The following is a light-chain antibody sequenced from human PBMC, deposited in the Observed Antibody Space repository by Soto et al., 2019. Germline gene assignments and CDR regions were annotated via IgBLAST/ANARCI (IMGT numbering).Light chain of an antibody. CDR3: GTWDSSLSAWV. J-gene: IGLJ3*02. CDR2: ENN. CDR1: SSNIGNNY. Sequence: QSVLTQPPSVSAAPGQKVTISCSGSSSNIGNNYVSWYQQLPGTAPNLLIYENNKRPSGIPDRFSGSKSGTSATLGITGLQTGDEADYYCGTWDSSLSAWVFGGGTKVTVL. V-gene: IGLV1-51*02.